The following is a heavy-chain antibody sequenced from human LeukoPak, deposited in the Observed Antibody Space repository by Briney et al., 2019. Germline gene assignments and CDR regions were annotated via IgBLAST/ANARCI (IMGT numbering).Heavy chain of an antibody. J-gene: IGHJ6*01. Sequence: SETLSLTCAVYGGSFSGYYWSWIRQPPGKGREWIGDINHSGGTNDNSSLKSRVTISVDTSKKQFSLNLRSVTAADTAVYYCARGVTRAYYYNGMDVWGQGTTVTVSS. D-gene: IGHD4-17*01. CDR2: INHSGGT. V-gene: IGHV4-34*01. CDR3: ARGVTRAYYYNGMDV. CDR1: GGSFSGYY.